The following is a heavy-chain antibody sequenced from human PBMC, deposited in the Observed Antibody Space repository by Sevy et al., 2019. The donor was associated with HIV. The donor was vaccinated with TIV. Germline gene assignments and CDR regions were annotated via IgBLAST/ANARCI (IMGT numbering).Heavy chain of an antibody. D-gene: IGHD3-3*01. CDR3: ARDRLGITISAEWGGGMDV. CDR1: GFTLSSYG. Sequence: GGSLRLSCAASGFTLSSYGMHWVRQAPGKGLEWVAVIRYDGSNKYYADSVKGRFTISRDNSKNTLYLQMNSLRAEDTAVNDCARDRLGITISAEWGGGMDVWGQGTTVTVSS. J-gene: IGHJ6*02. CDR2: IRYDGSNK. V-gene: IGHV3-33*01.